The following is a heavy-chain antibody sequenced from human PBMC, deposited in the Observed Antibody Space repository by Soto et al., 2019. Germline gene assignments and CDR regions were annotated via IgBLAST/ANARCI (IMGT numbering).Heavy chain of an antibody. Sequence: GSLSSYITCFALQATGQGPEWMGGIVPMFGKVNYAQKFEGRVTITADKSTTTAYMELSRLRSDDTVVYYCGICVAGDTDNCFDPWGKGPLVTVS. D-gene: IGHD6-19*01. CDR2: IVPMFGKV. V-gene: IGHV1-69*06. CDR1: GSLSSYI. CDR3: GICVAGDTDNCFDP. J-gene: IGHJ5*02.